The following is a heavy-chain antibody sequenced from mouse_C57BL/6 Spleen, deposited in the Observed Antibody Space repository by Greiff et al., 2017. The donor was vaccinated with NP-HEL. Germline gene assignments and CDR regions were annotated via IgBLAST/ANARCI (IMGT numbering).Heavy chain of an antibody. CDR2: INPSSGYT. D-gene: IGHD1-1*01. V-gene: IGHV1-7*01. CDR3: ARSPLFTTVGEGGFDY. J-gene: IGHJ2*01. Sequence: VQLQQSGAELAKPGASVKLSCKASGYTFTSYWMHWVKQRPGQGLEWIGYINPSSGYTKYNQKFKDKATLTADKSSSTAYMQLSSLTYEDSAVYYCARSPLFTTVGEGGFDYWGQGTTLTVAS. CDR1: GYTFTSYW.